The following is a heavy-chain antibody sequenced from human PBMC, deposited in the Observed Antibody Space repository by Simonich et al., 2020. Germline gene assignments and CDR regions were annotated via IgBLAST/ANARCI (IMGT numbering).Heavy chain of an antibody. V-gene: IGHV4-39*01. D-gene: IGHD6-13*01. CDR2: IYYSGST. CDR1: GGSISSSSYY. CDR3: ARHAGFAFDI. J-gene: IGHJ3*02. Sequence: QLQLQESGPGLVKPSETLSLTCTVSGGSISSSSYYWGWIRQPPGKGLEWIGSIYYSGSTYYHPSLKSRVTRSVDTSKTQFSLKLSSVTAADTAVYYCARHAGFAFDIWGQGTMVTVSS.